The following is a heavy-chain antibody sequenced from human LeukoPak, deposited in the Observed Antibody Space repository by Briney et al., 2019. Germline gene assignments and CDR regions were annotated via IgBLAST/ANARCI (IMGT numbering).Heavy chain of an antibody. J-gene: IGHJ3*02. V-gene: IGHV4-39*07. Sequence: XXXWXWIRQPXGXXXXWIGSIYYSGSXYXNPSLKSRVTISXXTSXXQFSLKLSSVTAADTAVYYXXXXXXXXXXFDIXXXXXXVTVS. CDR1: XXX. CDR3: XXXXXXXXXFDI. CDR2: IYYSGSX.